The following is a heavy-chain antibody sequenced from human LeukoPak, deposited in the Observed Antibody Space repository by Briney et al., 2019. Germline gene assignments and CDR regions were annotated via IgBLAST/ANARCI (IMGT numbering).Heavy chain of an antibody. CDR2: IKTKTDGGTT. J-gene: IGHJ4*02. V-gene: IGHV3-15*01. D-gene: IGHD5-18*01. Sequence: GGSLRLSCAASGFTFSNTWMSWVRRAPGKGLEWVGRIKTKTDGGTTDYAAPVKGRFTISRDDSENTLYLLMNSLKTEDTAVYYCATDSKGGYSYNYVGIDYWGQGTLVTVSS. CDR1: GFTFSNTW. CDR3: ATDSKGGYSYNYVGIDY.